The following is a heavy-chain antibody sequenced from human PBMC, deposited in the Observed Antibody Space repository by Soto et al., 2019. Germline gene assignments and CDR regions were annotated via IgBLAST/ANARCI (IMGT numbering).Heavy chain of an antibody. J-gene: IGHJ6*03. V-gene: IGHV3-15*07. D-gene: IGHD4-4*01. Sequence: EVQLVESGGGLVKPGESLRLSCAASGFTFTYAWLNWVRQVPGKGLELVGRIKGKTDGGTTDYAAPVKGRFTISRDDSKHTLYRQMNNLKTEDTAVYYCTTDDHSNSHSWYNMDGWGRGTTVTVSS. CDR3: TTDDHSNSHSWYNMDG. CDR2: IKGKTDGGTT. CDR1: GFTFTYAW.